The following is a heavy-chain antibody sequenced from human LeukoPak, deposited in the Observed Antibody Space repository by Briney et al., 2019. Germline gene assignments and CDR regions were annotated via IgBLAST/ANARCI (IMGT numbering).Heavy chain of an antibody. Sequence: GESLQISCKGSGYSFPSYWIGWVRPMPGKGLECMGVIYLGDSDTRYSPSFQGQVTISADKSNSTAYLQWSSLKASDTAMYYCARLPYCGGDCYPNWFDPWGQGTLVTVSS. V-gene: IGHV5-51*01. J-gene: IGHJ5*02. CDR2: IYLGDSDT. CDR3: ARLPYCGGDCYPNWFDP. CDR1: GYSFPSYW. D-gene: IGHD2-21*02.